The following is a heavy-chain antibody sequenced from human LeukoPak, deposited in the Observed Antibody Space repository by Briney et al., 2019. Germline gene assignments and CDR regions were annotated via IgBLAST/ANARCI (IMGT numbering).Heavy chain of an antibody. CDR3: ARQSPNSSGWYDFDY. V-gene: IGHV4-59*08. J-gene: IGHJ4*02. Sequence: SETPSLTCSVSGGSISSYHWNWIRQPPGKGLEWIGYINYSGTTNYNPSLKSRVTISIDTSKNQFSLKLGSVTAADTAVYYCARQSPNSSGWYDFDYWGQGTLVTVSS. D-gene: IGHD6-19*01. CDR1: GGSISSYH. CDR2: INYSGTT.